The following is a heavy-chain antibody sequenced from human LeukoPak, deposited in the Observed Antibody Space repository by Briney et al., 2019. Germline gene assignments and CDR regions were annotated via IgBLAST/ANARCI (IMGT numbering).Heavy chain of an antibody. CDR3: ARRLDRSGLSGY. CDR2: IKQDGSDQ. J-gene: IGHJ4*02. CDR1: GFAFSSYW. V-gene: IGHV3-7*01. Sequence: GGSLRLSCAASGFAFSSYWMSWVRQAPGKGLEWVANIKQDGSDQYYVDSVKGRFTISRDNAKNSLYLQMNSLRAEDTAIYYCARRLDRSGLSGYWGQGTLVTVSS. D-gene: IGHD3-10*01.